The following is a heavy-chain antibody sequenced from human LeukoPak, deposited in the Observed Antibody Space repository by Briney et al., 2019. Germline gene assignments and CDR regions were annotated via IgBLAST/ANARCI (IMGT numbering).Heavy chain of an antibody. Sequence: GSLRLSCAASGFTLSDYYMDWVRRAPGKGLEWVGRSRNRANSFTTEYAASVKGRFTVSRDDSKTALYLHMNSLKTEDTAVYYCARTYPTYGGSSRGLDYWGQGTLVTVSS. CDR1: GFTLSDYY. CDR3: ARTYPTYGGSSRGLDY. CDR2: SRNRANSFTT. J-gene: IGHJ4*02. V-gene: IGHV3-72*01. D-gene: IGHD1-26*01.